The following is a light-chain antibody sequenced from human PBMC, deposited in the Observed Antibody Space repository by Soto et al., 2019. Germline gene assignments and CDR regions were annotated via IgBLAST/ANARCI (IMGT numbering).Light chain of an antibody. CDR2: AVS. CDR1: QSVSSN. V-gene: IGKV3-15*01. J-gene: IGKJ2*01. CDR3: HQYNTWPYT. Sequence: EIVMTQAPATLSVSPGERVTLSCRASQSVSSNLAWYQQNPGQAPRLLIYAVSARATGIPARFSGSGSGTEFTLTISSLQSDDFALYFCHQYNTWPYTFGQGTKLEIK.